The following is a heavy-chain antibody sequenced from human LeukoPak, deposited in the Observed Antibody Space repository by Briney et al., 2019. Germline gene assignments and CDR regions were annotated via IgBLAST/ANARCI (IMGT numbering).Heavy chain of an antibody. CDR2: INPNSGGT. Sequence: ASVKVSCKASGYTFTSYDINWVRQAPGQGLEWMGWINPNSGGTNYAQKFQGRVTMTRDTSISTAYMELSRLRSDDTAVYYCARAPPYYYYYGMDVWGQGTTVTVSS. CDR3: ARAPPYYYYYGMDV. J-gene: IGHJ6*02. V-gene: IGHV1-2*02. CDR1: GYTFTSYD.